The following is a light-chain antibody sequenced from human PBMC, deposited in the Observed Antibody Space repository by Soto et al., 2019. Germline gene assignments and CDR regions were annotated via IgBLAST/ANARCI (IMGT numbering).Light chain of an antibody. Sequence: EIVFTQSPVTLSLSPGERATLSCRASQSVSSSYLAWYQQKPGQAPRLLIFGASKRATGIPDRFSGSGSGTDFTLTISSLEPEDFAVYYCQQRSNWPTFGQGTRLEIK. CDR2: GAS. J-gene: IGKJ5*01. V-gene: IGKV3D-20*02. CDR3: QQRSNWPT. CDR1: QSVSSSY.